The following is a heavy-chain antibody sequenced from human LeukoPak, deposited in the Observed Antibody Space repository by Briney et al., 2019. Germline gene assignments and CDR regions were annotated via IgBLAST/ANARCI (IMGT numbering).Heavy chain of an antibody. D-gene: IGHD2-15*01. CDR3: ARGASVGCSGGSCYSVLGY. Sequence: GASVKVSCKASGYTFTGYYMHWVRQAPGQGLEWMGWINPNSGGTNYAQKFQGRVTMTRDTSTSTVYMELSSLRSEDTVVYYCARGASVGCSGGSCYSVLGYWGQGTLVTVSS. CDR1: GYTFTGYY. CDR2: INPNSGGT. V-gene: IGHV1-2*02. J-gene: IGHJ4*02.